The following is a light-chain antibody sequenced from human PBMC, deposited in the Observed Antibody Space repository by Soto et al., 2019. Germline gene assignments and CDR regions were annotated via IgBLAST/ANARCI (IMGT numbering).Light chain of an antibody. Sequence: EIVLTQSPATLSLSPVERATLSCRSSQSVSSYLAWYQQKPGQAPRLLIYDASNRATGIPARFSGSGSGTDFTLTISSLEPEDFAVYYCQQRSIWPPSITFGQGTRLEI. CDR1: QSVSSY. V-gene: IGKV3-11*01. CDR3: QQRSIWPPSIT. J-gene: IGKJ5*01. CDR2: DAS.